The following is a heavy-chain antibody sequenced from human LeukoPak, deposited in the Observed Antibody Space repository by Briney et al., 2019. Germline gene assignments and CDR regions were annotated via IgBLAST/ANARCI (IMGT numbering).Heavy chain of an antibody. Sequence: AGGPLRLSCAASGFTFSSYAMHWVRQAPGKGLEWVAVISYDGSNKYYADSVKGRFSISRDNSKNTLYLQMNSLRAEDTAVYYCARDNFDYWGQGTLVTVSS. CDR1: GFTFSSYA. J-gene: IGHJ4*02. CDR3: ARDNFDY. V-gene: IGHV3-30*04. CDR2: ISYDGSNK.